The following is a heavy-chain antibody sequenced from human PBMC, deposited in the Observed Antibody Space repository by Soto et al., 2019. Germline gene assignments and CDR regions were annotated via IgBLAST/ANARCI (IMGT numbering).Heavy chain of an antibody. J-gene: IGHJ3*02. Sequence: PRGSLRLSCAASGFTFSSYGMNWVRQAPGKGLEWVTVICYDSSNKNYADSVKGRFTISRDNSKNKLYLQMNSLRTEDTAVYYCARDLEVSWEYQLPHDAFDIWGQGTMVTVSS. CDR2: ICYDSSNK. V-gene: IGHV3-33*08. D-gene: IGHD2-2*01. CDR3: ARDLEVSWEYQLPHDAFDI. CDR1: GFTFSSYG.